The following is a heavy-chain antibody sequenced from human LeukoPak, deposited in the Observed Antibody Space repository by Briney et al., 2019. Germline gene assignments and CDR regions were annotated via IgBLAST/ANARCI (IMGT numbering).Heavy chain of an antibody. CDR3: ARIIRERDAFDI. D-gene: IGHD3-10*01. Sequence: GGSMRLSCAASGFTVSCNYMSWVRQAPGKGLEWVSVIYSGGSTYYADSVKGRFTISRDNSKNTLYLQMNSLRAEDTAVYYCARIIRERDAFDIWGQGTVVTVSS. CDR2: IYSGGST. J-gene: IGHJ3*02. V-gene: IGHV3-66*01. CDR1: GFTVSCNY.